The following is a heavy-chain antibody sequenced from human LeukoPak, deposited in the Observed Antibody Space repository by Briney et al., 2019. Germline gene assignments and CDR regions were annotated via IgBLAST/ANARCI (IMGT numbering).Heavy chain of an antibody. Sequence: SETLSLTCTVSGGSISSGGYYWSWIRQHPGKGLEWIGNIYYSGSTYYNPSLKSRVTISVDTSKNQFSLKLSSVTAADTAVYYCARVSSSWYFYFDYWGQGTLVTVSS. D-gene: IGHD6-13*01. J-gene: IGHJ4*02. CDR1: GGSISSGGYY. CDR3: ARVSSSWYFYFDY. CDR2: IYYSGST. V-gene: IGHV4-31*03.